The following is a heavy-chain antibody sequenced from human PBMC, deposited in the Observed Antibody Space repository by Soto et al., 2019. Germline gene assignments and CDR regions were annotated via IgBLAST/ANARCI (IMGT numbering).Heavy chain of an antibody. D-gene: IGHD5-18*01. J-gene: IGHJ4*02. CDR2: ITVYNGNT. Sequence: QVQLVQSEGEMKKPGASVKVSCKASGYTFTSFGIGWVRQAPGQGLEYMGWITVYNGNTNYAQKFQGRVIMTADTSTSTVYLELTNLISDDTAVYYCARFLQLRPLDYWGQGTLVTVSS. CDR3: ARFLQLRPLDY. V-gene: IGHV1-18*04. CDR1: GYTFTSFG.